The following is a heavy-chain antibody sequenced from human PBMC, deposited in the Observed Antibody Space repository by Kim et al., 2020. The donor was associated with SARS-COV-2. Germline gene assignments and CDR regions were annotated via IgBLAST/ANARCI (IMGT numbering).Heavy chain of an antibody. CDR3: ARLNYYYDGSGGHAFDI. Sequence: ASVKVSCKASGYTFTYYAINWVRQAPGQGLEWMGWIHTNTGNPTYAQGLTGRFVFSLDTSVSTAYLQISSLKPEDTAVYYCARLNYYYDGSGGHAFDIWGQGTMVTVSS. V-gene: IGHV7-4-1*02. CDR1: GYTFTYYA. CDR2: IHTNTGNP. D-gene: IGHD3-22*01. J-gene: IGHJ3*02.